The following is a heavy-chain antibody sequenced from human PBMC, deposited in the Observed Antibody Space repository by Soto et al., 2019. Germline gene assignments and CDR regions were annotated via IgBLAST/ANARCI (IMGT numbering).Heavy chain of an antibody. D-gene: IGHD3-16*01. J-gene: IGHJ3*02. Sequence: PGGSLRLSCAASGFTFSSYSMNWVRQAPGKGLEWVSSISSSSSYIYYADSVKGRFTISRDNAKNSLYLQMNSLRAEDTAVYYCGRWGGGEAGAFDIWGQGTMVTVSS. CDR1: GFTFSSYS. CDR3: GRWGGGEAGAFDI. CDR2: ISSSSSYI. V-gene: IGHV3-21*01.